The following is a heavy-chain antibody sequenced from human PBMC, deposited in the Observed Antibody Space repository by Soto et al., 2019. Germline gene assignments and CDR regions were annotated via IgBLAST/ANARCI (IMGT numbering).Heavy chain of an antibody. J-gene: IGHJ6*02. CDR2: VYYSGTT. CDR3: ARDTTSRGVIRSYYGMDV. Sequence: PSETLSLTCTVSGDSVSSGGDYWSWIRQPPGKGLEWIGYVYYSGTTNYNPSLKSRVTISLDTSKKQFSLKLNSVTAADTAVYYCARDTTSRGVIRSYYGMDVWGQGTTVTVSS. D-gene: IGHD3-10*01. V-gene: IGHV4-61*08. CDR1: GDSVSSGGDY.